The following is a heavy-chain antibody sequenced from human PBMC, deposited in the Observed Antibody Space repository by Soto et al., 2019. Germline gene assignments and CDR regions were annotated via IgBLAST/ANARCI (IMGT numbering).Heavy chain of an antibody. D-gene: IGHD3-22*01. V-gene: IGHV3-48*01. CDR1: EFTFSSYS. J-gene: IGHJ4*02. Sequence: EVQLVESGGGLAQPGESLRLSCVASEFTFSSYSFNWVRQVPGKGLEWVSYISRSAFPKYTDSVKGRLTISRDNAKNSVYLEMNSLRAEDTAVYYCARVATSGYYTSDSWGQGTLLIVSS. CDR3: ARVATSGYYTSDS. CDR2: ISRSAFP.